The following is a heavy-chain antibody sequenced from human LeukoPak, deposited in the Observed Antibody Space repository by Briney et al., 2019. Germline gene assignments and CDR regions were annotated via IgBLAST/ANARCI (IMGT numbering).Heavy chain of an antibody. CDR2: ILYDGSNK. J-gene: IGHJ5*02. Sequence: GGSLRLSCAASGFRFSGNGMHWVRQAPGKGLEWVAFILYDGSNKDYGDSAKGRFTISIDNSKNTLYLRMNSLKTEDTAVYYCAKDRIVLIPSGPSWFDPWGQGTLVTVSS. D-gene: IGHD2-8*02. CDR3: AKDRIVLIPSGPSWFDP. CDR1: GFRFSGNG. V-gene: IGHV3-30*02.